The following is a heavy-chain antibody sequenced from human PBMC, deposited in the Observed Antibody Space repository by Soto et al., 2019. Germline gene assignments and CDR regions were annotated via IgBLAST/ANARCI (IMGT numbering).Heavy chain of an antibody. D-gene: IGHD3-3*01. V-gene: IGHV3-48*03. Sequence: GSLRLSCAASGFTFSSYEMNWVRQAPGKGLEWVSYISSSGSTIYYADSVKGRFTISRDNAKNSLYPQMNSLRAEDTAVYYCARDKYYDFWSGYYPVIPAGYYYGMDVCGQVTTVPACS. CDR3: ARDKYYDFWSGYYPVIPAGYYYGMDV. CDR2: ISSSGSTI. J-gene: IGHJ6*02. CDR1: GFTFSSYE.